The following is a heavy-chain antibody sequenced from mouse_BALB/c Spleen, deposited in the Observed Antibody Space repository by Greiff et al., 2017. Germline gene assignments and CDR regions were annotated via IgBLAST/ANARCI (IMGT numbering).Heavy chain of an antibody. J-gene: IGHJ4*01. V-gene: IGHV2-2*02. CDR1: GFSLTSYG. Sequence: QVQLKESGPGLVQPSQSLSITCTVSGFSLTSYGVHWVRQSPGKGLEWLGVIWSGGSTDYNAAFISRLSISKDNSKSQVFFKMNSLQANDTAIYYCASRSSVAMDYWGQGTSVTVSS. CDR2: IWSGGST. CDR3: ASRSSVAMDY.